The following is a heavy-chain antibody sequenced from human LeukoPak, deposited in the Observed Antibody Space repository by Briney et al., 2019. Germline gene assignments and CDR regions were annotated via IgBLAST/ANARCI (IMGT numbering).Heavy chain of an antibody. CDR1: GGTFSSYA. CDR3: ARDKIVGATLFDY. V-gene: IGHV1-69*06. Sequence: ASVKVSCKASGGTFSSYAISWVRQAPGQGLEWMGGIIPIFGTANYAQKFQGRVTITADKSTSTAYMELSSLRAEDTAVYYCARDKIVGATLFDYWGQGTLVTVSS. CDR2: IIPIFGTA. J-gene: IGHJ4*02. D-gene: IGHD1-26*01.